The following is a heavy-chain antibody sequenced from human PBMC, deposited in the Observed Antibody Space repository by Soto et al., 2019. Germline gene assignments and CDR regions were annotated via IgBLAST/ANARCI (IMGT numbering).Heavy chain of an antibody. Sequence: QVQLQESGPGLVKPSETLSLTCTVSGGSISSYYWSWIRQPPGKGLEWIGYIYYSGSTNYNPSRKRRCTISVDTLRNLFSQTLSSVTAADTAEYYCSRAYRRYCSGGSCYSSYYYYMDVWGKGTTVTVSS. J-gene: IGHJ6*03. CDR3: SRAYRRYCSGGSCYSSYYYYMDV. CDR2: IYYSGST. CDR1: GGSISSYY. V-gene: IGHV4-59*01. D-gene: IGHD2-15*01.